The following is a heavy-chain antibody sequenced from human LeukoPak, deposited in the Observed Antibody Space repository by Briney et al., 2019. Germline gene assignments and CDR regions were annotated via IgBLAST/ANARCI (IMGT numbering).Heavy chain of an antibody. CDR3: ARVNYDSSGSLGHFDY. D-gene: IGHD3-22*01. J-gene: IGHJ4*02. V-gene: IGHV4-30-2*01. Sequence: PSQTLSLTCAVSGGSISSGGYSWSWIRQPPGKGLEWIGYIYHSGSTYYNPSLKSRVTISVDRSKNQFSLKLSSVTAADTAVYYCARVNYDSSGSLGHFDYWGQGTLVTVSS. CDR1: GGSISSGGYS. CDR2: IYHSGST.